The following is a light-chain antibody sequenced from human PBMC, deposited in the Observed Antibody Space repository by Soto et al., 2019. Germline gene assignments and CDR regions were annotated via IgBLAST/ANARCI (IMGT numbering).Light chain of an antibody. CDR3: LLYLGGGIWV. CDR2: NTN. V-gene: IGLV8-61*01. J-gene: IGLJ3*02. CDR1: SGPVFTSSY. Sequence: TVVTQEPSFSVSPGGTVTRTCGLSSGPVFTSSYPNWYQQTPGQAPRTLIFNTNTRSSGVPDRFSGSILGDKAALTITGAQADDDSYYYCLLYLGGGIWVFGGGTKLTVL.